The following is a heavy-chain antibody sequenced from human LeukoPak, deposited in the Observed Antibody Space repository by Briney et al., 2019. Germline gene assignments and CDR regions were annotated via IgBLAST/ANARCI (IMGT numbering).Heavy chain of an antibody. CDR1: GFTFSDYY. CDR2: IDGSGNSI. V-gene: IGHV3-11*01. CDR3: VRAYSRGYSDDFDY. J-gene: IGHJ4*02. D-gene: IGHD3-22*01. Sequence: GGSLRLSCAASGFTFSDYYMSWMRQAPGRGLEWVSYIDGSGNSIYYADSAKGRFTVSRDNAENSLYLQMNSLRGEDTAVYYCVRAYSRGYSDDFDYWGQGTLVTVSS.